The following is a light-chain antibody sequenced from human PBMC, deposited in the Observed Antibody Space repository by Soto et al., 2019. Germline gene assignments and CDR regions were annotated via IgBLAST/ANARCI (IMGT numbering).Light chain of an antibody. CDR2: GAS. V-gene: IGKV3-20*01. CDR3: HQYATSPRT. CDR1: QSLRSGD. Sequence: PGDSATLSRRASQSLRSGDLACDQQIPGLAPGLLIYGASSRATGIPDGFSGSGSGTDFNLTVNRLAPEDFAVYYCHQYATSPRTSGQGAKVDNK. J-gene: IGKJ1*01.